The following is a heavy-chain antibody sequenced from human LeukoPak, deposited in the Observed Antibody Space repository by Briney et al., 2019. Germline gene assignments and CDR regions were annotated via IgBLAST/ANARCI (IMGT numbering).Heavy chain of an antibody. Sequence: GGSLRLSCAASGFTYSSYWMSWVRQAPGKGLEWVAVISYDGNRKYDADSVKGRFTISRDNSKNTLYLEMNSLRPEDTAIYFCARLPGYCSSSSCYKMTIPFDYWGQGTLVTVSS. CDR2: ISYDGNRK. J-gene: IGHJ4*02. D-gene: IGHD2-2*02. CDR3: ARLPGYCSSSSCYKMTIPFDY. V-gene: IGHV3-30*03. CDR1: GFTYSSYW.